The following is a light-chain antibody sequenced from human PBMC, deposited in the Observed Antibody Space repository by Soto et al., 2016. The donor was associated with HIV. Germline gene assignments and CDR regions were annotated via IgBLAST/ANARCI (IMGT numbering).Light chain of an antibody. CDR1: NIGTKS. CDR3: NSRDSNVNHRNYV. V-gene: IGLV3-19*01. J-gene: IGLJ1*01. CDR2: GQN. Sequence: SYELTQPPSVSVAPGKTARITCGGDNIGTKSVHWYQQKPGQSPELVIYGQNNRPSGIPDRFSGASSGNTASLTITGALAEDEADYYCNSRDSNVNHRNYVFGTGTRVTVL.